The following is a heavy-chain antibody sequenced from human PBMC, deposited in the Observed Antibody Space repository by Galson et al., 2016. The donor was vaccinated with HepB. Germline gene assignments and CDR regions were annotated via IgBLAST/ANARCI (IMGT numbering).Heavy chain of an antibody. CDR2: ISTYSGDR. Sequence: SVKVSCKASGYTFTTYGISWVRQAPGQGLEWMGWISTYSGDRNRAQELRGRVTLTTHTSTSTAYMELTNLKADDTAVYYCVRDRDRTLDYWGQGTLVTVSS. J-gene: IGHJ4*02. V-gene: IGHV1-18*04. CDR1: GYTFTTYG. CDR3: VRDRDRTLDY. D-gene: IGHD1-7*01.